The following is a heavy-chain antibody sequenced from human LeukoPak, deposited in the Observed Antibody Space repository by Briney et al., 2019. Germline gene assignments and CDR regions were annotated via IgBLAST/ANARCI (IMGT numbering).Heavy chain of an antibody. CDR3: ATGDWDY. V-gene: IGHV4-39*01. Sequence: SETLSLTCAVSGGSISSSSYYWGWIRQPPGKGLEWIGSIYYSGSTYYNPSLKSRVTISVDTSKNQFSLKLSSVTAADTAVYYCATGDWDYWGQGTLVTVSS. CDR1: GGSISSSSYY. D-gene: IGHD1-14*01. CDR2: IYYSGST. J-gene: IGHJ4*02.